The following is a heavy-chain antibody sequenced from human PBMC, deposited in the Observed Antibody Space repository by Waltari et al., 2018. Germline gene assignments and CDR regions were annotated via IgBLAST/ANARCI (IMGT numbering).Heavy chain of an antibody. D-gene: IGHD3-16*01. Sequence: AAGKGAVWVSRINRGGGGTNDADSVKGRFTISRDKAKNALDLQMNRLRDDDTAVYYCAIDTLTSSRYCDLWSRGTLGTVSS. CDR2: INRGGGGT. V-gene: IGHV3-74*01. CDR3: AIDTLTSSRYCDL. J-gene: IGHJ2*01.